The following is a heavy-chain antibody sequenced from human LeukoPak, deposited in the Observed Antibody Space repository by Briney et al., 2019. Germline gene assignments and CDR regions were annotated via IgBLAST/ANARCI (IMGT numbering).Heavy chain of an antibody. D-gene: IGHD2-2*01. Sequence: PSETLSLTCTLSGGAITNYCWSWIRQPPGKGLEWIGYMYYSGSTNYNPSLKSRVTMSVDTSNNQISLKMTSLTAADTAVYYCARAPAGQLYYYMDVWGKGTTVTVSS. J-gene: IGHJ6*03. CDR2: MYYSGST. V-gene: IGHV4-59*01. CDR1: GGAITNYC. CDR3: ARAPAGQLYYYMDV.